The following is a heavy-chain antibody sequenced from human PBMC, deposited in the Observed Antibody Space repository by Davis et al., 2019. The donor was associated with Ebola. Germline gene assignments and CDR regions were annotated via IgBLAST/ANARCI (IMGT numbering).Heavy chain of an antibody. CDR2: ISYDGSNK. CDR3: AKESPGIAVAGHRYYYYYGMDV. J-gene: IGHJ6*04. Sequence: GGSLRLSCAASGFTFSSYGMHWVRQAPGKGLEWVAVISYDGSNKYYADSVKGRFTISRDNSKNTLYLQMNSLRAEDTAVYYCAKESPGIAVAGHRYYYYYGMDVWGKGTTVTVSS. D-gene: IGHD6-19*01. V-gene: IGHV3-30*18. CDR1: GFTFSSYG.